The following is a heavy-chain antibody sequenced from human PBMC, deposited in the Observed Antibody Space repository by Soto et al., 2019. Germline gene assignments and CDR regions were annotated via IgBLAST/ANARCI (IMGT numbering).Heavy chain of an antibody. CDR1: GGSFSGYY. CDR2: INHSGST. J-gene: IGHJ4*02. CDR3: ARVLRGYSSHDPRPDFDY. V-gene: IGHV4-34*01. D-gene: IGHD5-18*01. Sequence: SETLSLTCAVYGGSFSGYYWSWIRQPPGKGLEWIGEINHSGSTNYNPSLKSRVTISVDTSKNQFSLKLSSVTAADTAVYYCARVLRGYSSHDPRPDFDYWGKGTLVTVSS.